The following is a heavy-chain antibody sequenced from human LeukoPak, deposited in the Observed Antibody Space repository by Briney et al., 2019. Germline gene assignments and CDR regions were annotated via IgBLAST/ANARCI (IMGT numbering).Heavy chain of an antibody. Sequence: GGSLTLSCAASGFTFDDYAMHWLRQAPGKGLEWVSGISWNSDSIVYADSVKGRFTISRDNAKNSLYLQMISLRAEDTALYYCAKDSLLRYFDWLLEDWYFDLWGRGTLVTVSS. V-gene: IGHV3-9*01. D-gene: IGHD3-9*01. CDR2: ISWNSDSI. J-gene: IGHJ2*01. CDR3: AKDSLLRYFDWLLEDWYFDL. CDR1: GFTFDDYA.